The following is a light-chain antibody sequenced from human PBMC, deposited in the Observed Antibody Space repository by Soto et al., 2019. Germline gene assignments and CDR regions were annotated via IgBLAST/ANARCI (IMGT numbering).Light chain of an antibody. J-gene: IGKJ2*01. CDR2: GAS. CDR1: QSVRNSS. Sequence: EILLTQSPGTLSLSPGERATLSCRASQSVRNSSFASYQQKPGQAPRHLVYGASGRATGIPDRLSGSGSGKDFTLTYSRLEPEDFAVYYCQQYGSTPYTFDQGTKLEI. V-gene: IGKV3-20*01. CDR3: QQYGSTPYT.